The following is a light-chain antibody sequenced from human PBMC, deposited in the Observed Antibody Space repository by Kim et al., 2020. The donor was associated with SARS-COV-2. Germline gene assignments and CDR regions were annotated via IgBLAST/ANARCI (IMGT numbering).Light chain of an antibody. V-gene: IGKV1-5*03. CDR3: QHYYSYPYI. CDR1: QGITNW. CDR2: RAS. Sequence: DIQMTQSPSTLSASVGDRVTITCRASQGITNWLAWYQQKPGKPPKLLIYRASNLESEVPSRFSGSGSGTEFTLAINGLQPDDFATYYCQHYYSYPYIFGQGTKLEI. J-gene: IGKJ2*01.